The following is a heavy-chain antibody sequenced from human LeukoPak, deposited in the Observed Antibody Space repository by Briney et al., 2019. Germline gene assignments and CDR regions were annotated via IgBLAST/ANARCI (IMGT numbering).Heavy chain of an antibody. J-gene: IGHJ6*03. D-gene: IGHD2-15*01. Sequence: SETLSLTCAVYGGSFSGYYWSWIRQPPGKGLEWVGSIYYSGSTYYNPSLTSRVTISVDTSKNQFSLKLSAVTAAATAVYYCARAAAYYYYIDVWGKGTTVTVSS. CDR1: GGSFSGYY. V-gene: IGHV4-34*01. CDR2: IYYSGST. CDR3: ARAAAYYYYIDV.